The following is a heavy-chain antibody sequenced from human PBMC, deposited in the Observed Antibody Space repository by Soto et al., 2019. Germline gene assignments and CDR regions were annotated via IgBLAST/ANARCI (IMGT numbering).Heavy chain of an antibody. CDR2: INQAGSKK. J-gene: IGHJ4*02. CDR1: GFTFRTYW. V-gene: IGHV3-7*04. Sequence: EVQLVESGGGLVQPGGSLRLACAASGFTFRTYWLNWVRQAPGTGLEWVAKINQAGSKKDYVDSVEGRFTISRDNAKNSLYLKTTSLRAEDTAVYYCARDREVYMYPWGYWGPGTLVTVSS. D-gene: IGHD7-27*01. CDR3: ARDREVYMYPWGY.